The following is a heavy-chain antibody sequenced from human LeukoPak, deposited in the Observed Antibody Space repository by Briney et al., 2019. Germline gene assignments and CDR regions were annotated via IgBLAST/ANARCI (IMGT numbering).Heavy chain of an antibody. J-gene: IGHJ4*02. D-gene: IGHD3-9*01. Sequence: PSETLSLTCAVSGYSISSGYYWGWIRQPPGKGLEWIANIYRSGTTYYNPSLKSRVTISVDTSKNQFSLRLSSVTATDTAVYYCARTDWLSTYYDYWGQGTLVTVSS. V-gene: IGHV4-38-2*01. CDR3: ARTDWLSTYYDY. CDR1: GYSISSGYY. CDR2: IYRSGTT.